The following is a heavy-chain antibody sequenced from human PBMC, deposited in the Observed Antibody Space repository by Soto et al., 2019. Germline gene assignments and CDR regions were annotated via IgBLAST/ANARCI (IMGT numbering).Heavy chain of an antibody. CDR3: ARVISSRWDNYYYYGMDV. D-gene: IGHD6-13*01. J-gene: IGHJ6*02. CDR1: GFTFSSYA. Sequence: QVQLVESGGGVVQPGRSLRLSCAASGFTFSSYAMHWVRQAPGKGLEWVAVISYDGSNKYYADSVKGRFTISRDNSKNTLYLQMNSLRAEDTAVYYCARVISSRWDNYYYYGMDVWGQGTTVTVSS. V-gene: IGHV3-30-3*01. CDR2: ISYDGSNK.